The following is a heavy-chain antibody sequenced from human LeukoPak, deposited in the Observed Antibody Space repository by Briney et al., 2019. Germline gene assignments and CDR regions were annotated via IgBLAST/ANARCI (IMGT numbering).Heavy chain of an antibody. D-gene: IGHD4-17*01. Sequence: GGSLRLSCAASGFTFSDYYMGWFRQAPGKGLEWISYINSGALIFYADSVKGRFTISRDNAKNSLYLQMNSLRAEDTAVYYCAKGGATVIDYWGQGTLVTVSS. CDR3: AKGGATVIDY. V-gene: IGHV3-11*04. J-gene: IGHJ4*02. CDR1: GFTFSDYY. CDR2: INSGALI.